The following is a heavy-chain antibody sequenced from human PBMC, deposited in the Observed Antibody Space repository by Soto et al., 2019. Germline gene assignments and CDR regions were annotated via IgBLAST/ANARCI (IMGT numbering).Heavy chain of an antibody. V-gene: IGHV1-69*01. J-gene: IGHJ5*02. Sequence: QVQLVQSGAEVKKPGSSLKVSCKASGGTFSSYAISWVRQAPGQGLEWMGGIIPIFGTANYAQKFQGRVTITADESTSTAYMELSSLRSEETAVYYCARESRVRTTVTTEWFDPWGQGTLVAVSS. CDR1: GGTFSSYA. CDR3: ARESRVRTTVTTEWFDP. D-gene: IGHD4-17*01. CDR2: IIPIFGTA.